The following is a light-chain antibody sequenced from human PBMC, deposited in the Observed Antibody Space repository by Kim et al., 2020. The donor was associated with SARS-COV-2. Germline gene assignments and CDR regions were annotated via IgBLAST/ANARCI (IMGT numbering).Light chain of an antibody. J-gene: IGKJ2*01. Sequence: ASLGDRVTITCRARQDTATYLNWYQQRPGKAPKLLIHDASNLQSGVPSRFSGSGSGTEFTLTISSLQPEDFATYYCQQSSSVPHTFGQGTKLEI. CDR3: QQSSSVPHT. CDR2: DAS. CDR1: QDTATY. V-gene: IGKV1-39*01.